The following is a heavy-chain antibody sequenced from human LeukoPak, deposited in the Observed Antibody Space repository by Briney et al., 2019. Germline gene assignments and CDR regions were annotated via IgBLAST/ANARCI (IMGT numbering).Heavy chain of an antibody. J-gene: IGHJ4*02. CDR3: AKGDSDYR. CDR2: ISGSGGST. V-gene: IGHV3-23*01. D-gene: IGHD4-11*01. Sequence: GGSLRLSCAASGFTFTNYAMSWVRQAPGKGLEWVSVISGSGGSTYYADCVKGRFTISRDNSKNTLYLQMNSLRADDTAVYYCAKGDSDYRWGQGALVTVSS. CDR1: GFTFTNYA.